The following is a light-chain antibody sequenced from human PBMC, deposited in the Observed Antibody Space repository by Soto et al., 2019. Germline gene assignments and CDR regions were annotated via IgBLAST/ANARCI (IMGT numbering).Light chain of an antibody. J-gene: IGKJ1*01. CDR3: QQYSYLST. Sequence: DIQVTQSPSTLSASVGDSVTITCRASNSITRWLAWYQQKPGKAPKLLIHDAFTLQSGVPSRFSGSGSGTEFTLTISSLQPDDSATYYCQQYSYLSTFGQGTKVDIK. CDR1: NSITRW. CDR2: DAF. V-gene: IGKV1-5*01.